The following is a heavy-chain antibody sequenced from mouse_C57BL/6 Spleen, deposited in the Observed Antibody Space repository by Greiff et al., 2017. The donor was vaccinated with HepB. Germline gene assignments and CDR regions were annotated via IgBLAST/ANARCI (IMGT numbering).Heavy chain of an antibody. CDR3: SRDPGYDYDGRYAMDY. CDR2: ISSGGDYI. D-gene: IGHD2-4*01. V-gene: IGHV5-9-1*02. Sequence: EVHLVESGEGLVKPGGSLKLSCAASGFTFSSYAMSWVRQTPEKRLEWVAYISSGGDYIYYADTVKGRFTISRDNARNTLYLQMSKLKSEDTAMYYCSRDPGYDYDGRYAMDYWGQGTSVTVSS. CDR1: GFTFSSYA. J-gene: IGHJ4*01.